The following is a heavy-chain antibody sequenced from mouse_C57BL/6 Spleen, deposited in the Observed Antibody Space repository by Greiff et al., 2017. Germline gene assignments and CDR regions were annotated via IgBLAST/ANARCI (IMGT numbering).Heavy chain of an antibody. V-gene: IGHV1-66*01. J-gene: IGHJ1*03. CDR2: IYPGSGNT. CDR1: GYSFTSYY. CDR3: ARTPHYYGSSYWYFDV. D-gene: IGHD1-1*01. Sequence: VQLQQSGPELVKPGASVKISCKASGYSFTSYYIHWVKQRPGQGLEWIGWIYPGSGNTKYNEKFKGKATLTADTSSSTAYMQLSSLTSEDSAVXYCARTPHYYGSSYWYFDVWGTGTTVTVSS.